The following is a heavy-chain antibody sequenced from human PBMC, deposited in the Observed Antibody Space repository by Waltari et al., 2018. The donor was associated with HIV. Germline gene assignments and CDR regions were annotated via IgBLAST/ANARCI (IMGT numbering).Heavy chain of an antibody. CDR1: GYKFTNYA. CDR3: AKLGMKNWFDP. CDR2: INTNTGNP. Sequence: QVQLVQSGSELKKPGASVKIYCRASGYKFTNYAMNWVRQAPGQGPEWMGWINTNTGNPTYAQGFTGRFVFSLDTSVSTAYLQINSLKAEDTAVYYCAKLGMKNWFDPWGQGTLVTVSS. D-gene: IGHD3-3*02. V-gene: IGHV7-4-1*02. J-gene: IGHJ5*02.